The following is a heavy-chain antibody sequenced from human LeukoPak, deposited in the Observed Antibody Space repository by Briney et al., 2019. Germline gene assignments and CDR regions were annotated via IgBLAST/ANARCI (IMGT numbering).Heavy chain of an antibody. Sequence: ASVKVSCKASGYTFTGYYMHWVRQAPGQGLEWMGWINPNSGGTNYAQKFQGRVTMTRDTSISTAYMELSRLRSDDTAVYYCARDRIVVVVAATHWFDPWGQGTLVTVSP. D-gene: IGHD2-15*01. J-gene: IGHJ5*02. CDR3: ARDRIVVVVAATHWFDP. V-gene: IGHV1-2*02. CDR2: INPNSGGT. CDR1: GYTFTGYY.